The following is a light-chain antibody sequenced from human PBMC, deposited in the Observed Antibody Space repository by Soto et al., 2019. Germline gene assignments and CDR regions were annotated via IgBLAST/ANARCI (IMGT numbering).Light chain of an antibody. J-gene: IGKJ3*01. CDR2: GAS. V-gene: IGKV3-20*01. Sequence: EIVLTQTPGTLSLSPGERDTLSCRASQSVSSNNLAWYQQRPGQAPRVVIYGASTRATGIPERFSGSGSGTDFTLTISRLEPEDFAVYYCQQYGRSPFTFGPGTNVDIK. CDR1: QSVSSNN. CDR3: QQYGRSPFT.